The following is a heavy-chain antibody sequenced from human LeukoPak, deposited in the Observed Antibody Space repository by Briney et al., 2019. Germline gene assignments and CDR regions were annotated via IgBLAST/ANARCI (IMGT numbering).Heavy chain of an antibody. V-gene: IGHV1-18*01. J-gene: IGHJ4*02. Sequence: ASVKVSCKASGYTFTIYGISWVRQAPGQGLEWMGWISAYNGNTNYAQKLQGRVTMTTDTSTSTAYMELRSLRSDDTAVYYCARDQGCSSTSCYTGEFDYWGQGTLVTVSS. CDR3: ARDQGCSSTSCYTGEFDY. CDR2: ISAYNGNT. D-gene: IGHD2-2*02. CDR1: GYTFTIYG.